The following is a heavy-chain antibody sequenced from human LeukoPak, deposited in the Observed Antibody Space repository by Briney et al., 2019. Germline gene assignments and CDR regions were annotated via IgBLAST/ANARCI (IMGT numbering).Heavy chain of an antibody. V-gene: IGHV3-15*01. CDR3: TTDKSITVTN. CDR2: IKSKTDGGIT. J-gene: IGHJ4*02. Sequence: GGSLRLSCAASGFAFSNAWMSWVRQAPGKGLEWVGRIKSKTDGGITDYAAPVKGRFTISRDDSKSTLYLQMNSLKTEDTAVYYCTTDKSITVTNWGQGTLVTVSS. D-gene: IGHD4-17*01. CDR1: GFAFSNAW.